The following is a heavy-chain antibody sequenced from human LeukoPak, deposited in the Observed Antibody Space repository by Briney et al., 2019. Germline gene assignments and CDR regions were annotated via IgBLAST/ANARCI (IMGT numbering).Heavy chain of an antibody. CDR1: GFTFSSYG. V-gene: IGHV3-30*18. Sequence: GGSLRLSCAASGFTFSSYGMHWVRQAPGKGLEWVAVISYDGNNKFYADPVKGRFTISRDNSKNTLYLQMNSLRAEDTAVYYCAKDHYNYIWGTYEFEHWGQGTLVTVSS. D-gene: IGHD3-16*01. J-gene: IGHJ4*02. CDR2: ISYDGNNK. CDR3: AKDHYNYIWGTYEFEH.